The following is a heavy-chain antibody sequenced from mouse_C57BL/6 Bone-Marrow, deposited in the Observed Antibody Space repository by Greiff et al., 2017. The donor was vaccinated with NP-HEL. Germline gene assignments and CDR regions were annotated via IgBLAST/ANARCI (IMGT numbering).Heavy chain of an antibody. CDR2: ISYDGSN. CDR1: GYSITSGYY. Sequence: EVQLQESGPGLVKPSQSLSLTCSVTGYSITSGYYWKWIRQFPGNKLEWMGYISYDGSNNYNPSLKNRISITRDTSKNTFFLKLNSVTTEDTATYYCAREDYYGPGYWGQGTTLTVSS. D-gene: IGHD1-1*01. CDR3: AREDYYGPGY. J-gene: IGHJ2*01. V-gene: IGHV3-6*01.